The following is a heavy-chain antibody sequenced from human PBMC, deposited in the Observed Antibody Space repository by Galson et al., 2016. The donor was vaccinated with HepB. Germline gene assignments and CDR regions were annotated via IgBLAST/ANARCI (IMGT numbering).Heavy chain of an antibody. CDR2: IRNKDKNYAT. CDR3: TPSVGFGFAS. V-gene: IGHV3-73*01. J-gene: IGHJ4*02. D-gene: IGHD3-10*01. Sequence: SLRLSCAASEFSFAVSAMHWVRQASGKGLEWIGRIRNKDKNYATAYAASVLGRFTVSRADSKNTAYLEMNSLKIEDSAVYYCTPSVGFGFASWGQGTLVTVSS. CDR1: EFSFAVSA.